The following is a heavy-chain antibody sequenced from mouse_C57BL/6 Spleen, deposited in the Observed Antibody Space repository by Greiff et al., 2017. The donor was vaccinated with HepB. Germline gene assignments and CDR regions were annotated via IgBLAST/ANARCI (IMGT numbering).Heavy chain of an antibody. J-gene: IGHJ2*01. V-gene: IGHV5-16*01. Sequence: EVKLLESEGGLVQPGSSMKLSCTASGFTFSDYYMAWVRQVPEKGLEWVANINYDGSSTYYLDSLKSRFIISRDNAKNILYLQMSSLKSEDTATYYCARDYYGSRGRYFDYWGQGTTLTVSS. CDR3: ARDYYGSRGRYFDY. CDR2: INYDGSST. D-gene: IGHD1-1*01. CDR1: GFTFSDYY.